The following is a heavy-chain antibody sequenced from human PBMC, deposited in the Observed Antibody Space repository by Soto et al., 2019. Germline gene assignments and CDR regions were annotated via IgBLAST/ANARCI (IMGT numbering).Heavy chain of an antibody. V-gene: IGHV1-24*01. CDR1: GYTLRKSS. D-gene: IGHD2-21*02. J-gene: IGHJ6*02. Sequence: ASVKASCKVSGYTLRKSSHHWVRQAPAKAHEWLGGCEPAKDGIRYAGTLKGRITVTEDTSAVTGYSEFRGLRFDDSAVYYCATGGELGAKGTGISFCIWGQGTRFTVCS. CDR2: CEPAKDGI. CDR3: ATGGELGAKGTGISFCI.